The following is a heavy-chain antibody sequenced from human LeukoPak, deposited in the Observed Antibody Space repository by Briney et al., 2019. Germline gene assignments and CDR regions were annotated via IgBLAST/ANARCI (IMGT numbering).Heavy chain of an antibody. V-gene: IGHV1-2*02. CDR3: ARGYYDSSGYYLFDY. J-gene: IGHJ4*02. CDR2: INPNSGGT. CDR1: GYAFTGYY. D-gene: IGHD3-22*01. Sequence: ASVKVSCKASGYAFTGYYMHWVRQAPGQGPEWMGWINPNSGGTNYAQKFQGRVTMTRDTSISTAHMELSSLRSEDTAVYYCARGYYDSSGYYLFDYWGQGTLVTVSS.